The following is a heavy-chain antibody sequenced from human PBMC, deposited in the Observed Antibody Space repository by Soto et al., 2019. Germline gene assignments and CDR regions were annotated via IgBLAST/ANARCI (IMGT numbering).Heavy chain of an antibody. D-gene: IGHD2-15*01. CDR1: GFTFGDYA. Sequence: EVQLVDSGGGLVQPGRSLRLSCTASGFTFGDYAMIWVRQAPGKGLEWVGYITSKNYGGTTEYAASVKGRFAISRDDSKRIFNLQIKSLKPEDTAFYYCTRLPPGRRGYGGGGSGTPFDYWGKGTLFTVSS. CDR2: ITSKNYGGTT. J-gene: IGHJ4*02. CDR3: TRLPPGRRGYGGGGSGTPFDY. V-gene: IGHV3-49*04.